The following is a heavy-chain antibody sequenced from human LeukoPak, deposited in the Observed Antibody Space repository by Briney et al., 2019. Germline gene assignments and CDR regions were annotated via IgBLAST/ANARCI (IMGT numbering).Heavy chain of an antibody. V-gene: IGHV4-34*01. CDR2: INHSGST. CDR3: ARHRARNYYGSGSYDY. D-gene: IGHD3-10*01. J-gene: IGHJ4*02. Sequence: SETLSLTCAVYGGSFSGYYWSWIRQPPGKGLEWIGEINHSGSTNYNPSLKSRVTISVDTSKNQFSPKLSSVTAADTAVYYCARHRARNYYGSGSYDYWGQGTLVTVSS. CDR1: GGSFSGYY.